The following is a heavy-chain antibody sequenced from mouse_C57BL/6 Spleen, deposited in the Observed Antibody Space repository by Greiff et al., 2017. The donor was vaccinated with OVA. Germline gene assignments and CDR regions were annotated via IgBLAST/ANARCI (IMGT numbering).Heavy chain of an antibody. Sequence: QVQLQQPGAELVLPGASVKLSCKASGYTFTSYGMHWVKQRPGQGLEWIGEIDPSDSYTNYNQKFKGKSTLTVDKSSSTAYMQLSSLTSEDAAVYYCARRVTTRYFDVWGTGTTVTVSS. D-gene: IGHD2-12*01. V-gene: IGHV1-69*01. CDR1: GYTFTSYG. J-gene: IGHJ1*03. CDR2: IDPSDSYT. CDR3: ARRVTTRYFDV.